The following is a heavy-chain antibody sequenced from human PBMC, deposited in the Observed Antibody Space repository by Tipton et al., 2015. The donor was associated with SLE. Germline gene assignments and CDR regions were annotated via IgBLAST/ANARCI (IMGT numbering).Heavy chain of an antibody. V-gene: IGHV1-18*01. CDR1: GYTFTIYG. D-gene: IGHD6-13*01. CDR2: VSAYTPNA. Sequence: QLVQSGAEVKKPGASVKVSCKASGYTFTIYGISWVRRAPGQGLEWMGWVSAYTPNANYAQNLQGRVTMTTDTSTNTAYMELRSLRSDDTAVYYCARAQSAAAGFDSWGQGTLVTVSS. CDR3: ARAQSAAAGFDS. J-gene: IGHJ4*02.